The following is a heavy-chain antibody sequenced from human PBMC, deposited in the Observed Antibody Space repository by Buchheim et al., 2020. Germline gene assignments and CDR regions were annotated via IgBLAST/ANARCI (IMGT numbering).Heavy chain of an antibody. CDR1: GFTFSSYA. CDR3: AKGPRGYQLEGLCFDY. V-gene: IGHV3-23*01. J-gene: IGHJ4*02. Sequence: EVQLLESGGGLVQPGGSLRLSCAASGFTFSSYAMSWVRQAPGKGLEWVSAISGSGGSTYYADSVKGRCTISRDNSKNTLYPQMNSLRAEDTAVYYCAKGPRGYQLEGLCFDYWGQGTL. CDR2: ISGSGGST. D-gene: IGHD2-2*01.